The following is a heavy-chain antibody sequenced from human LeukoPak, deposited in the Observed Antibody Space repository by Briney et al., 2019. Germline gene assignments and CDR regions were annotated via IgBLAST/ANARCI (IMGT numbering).Heavy chain of an antibody. Sequence: SETLSLTCTVSSYSISSHYYWGWIRQPPGKGLEWIGSIYHSGSTYYNPSLKSRVTISVDTSKNQFSLKLSSVTAADTAVYYCARRVGRWFGERAYYYNYMDVWDKGTTVTISS. J-gene: IGHJ6*03. CDR2: IYHSGST. CDR3: ARRVGRWFGERAYYYNYMDV. V-gene: IGHV4-38-2*02. CDR1: SYSISSHYY. D-gene: IGHD3-10*01.